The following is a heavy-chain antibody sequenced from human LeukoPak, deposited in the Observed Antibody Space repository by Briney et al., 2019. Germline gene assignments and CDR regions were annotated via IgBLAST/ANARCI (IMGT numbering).Heavy chain of an antibody. Sequence: SETLSLTCIVSGVSISSSSYYWGWIRQPPGKGLEGIGSIYYSGSPYYNPSFKSRVTISVDTSKNQFSLKLSSVTAADTAVYYCARMRNTITIFGVVIIPGENYYCMDVWGKGTTVTVSS. CDR3: ARMRNTITIFGVVIIPGENYYCMDV. CDR1: GVSISSSSYY. J-gene: IGHJ6*03. D-gene: IGHD3-3*01. V-gene: IGHV4-39*07. CDR2: IYYSGSP.